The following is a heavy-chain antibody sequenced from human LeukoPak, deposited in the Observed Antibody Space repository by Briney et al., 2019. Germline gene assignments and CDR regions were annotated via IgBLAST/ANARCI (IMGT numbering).Heavy chain of an antibody. Sequence: GASVKVSCKASGYTFTGYYMHWVRQAPGQGLEWMGWINPNSGGTNYAQKFQGRVTMTRDTSISTAYMELSRLRSDDTAVYYCARWNSRTSSYFDYWGQGTLVTVSS. D-gene: IGHD2-2*01. CDR3: ARWNSRTSSYFDY. J-gene: IGHJ4*02. V-gene: IGHV1-2*02. CDR2: INPNSGGT. CDR1: GYTFTGYY.